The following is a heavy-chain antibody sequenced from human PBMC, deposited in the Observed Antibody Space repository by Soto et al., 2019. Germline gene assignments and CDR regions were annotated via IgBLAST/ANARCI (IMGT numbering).Heavy chain of an antibody. CDR1: GYSFTSYW. CDR3: AKDLEVAAAGLLLDY. V-gene: IGHV5-51*01. Sequence: GESLKISCKGSGYSFTSYWIGWVRQMPGKGLELMGIIYPGDSDTRYSPSFQGRFTISRDNSKNTLYLQMNSLRAEDTAVYYCAKDLEVAAAGLLLDYWGQGTLVTVSS. D-gene: IGHD6-13*01. CDR2: IYPGDSDT. J-gene: IGHJ4*02.